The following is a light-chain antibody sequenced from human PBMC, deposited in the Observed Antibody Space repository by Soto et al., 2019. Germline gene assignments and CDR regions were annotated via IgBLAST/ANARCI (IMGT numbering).Light chain of an antibody. CDR2: GAS. CDR3: QPYGISPA. J-gene: IGKJ4*01. V-gene: IGKV3-20*01. CDR1: QSFSSSY. Sequence: EIVLTQSPGTLSLSPGERATLSCRASQSFSSSYLAWYQQKPGQAPRLLIYGASSRATGIPDGFSGSGSGTDFTLIISRLEPEDFSVYYCQPYGISPAFGGGTKVEIK.